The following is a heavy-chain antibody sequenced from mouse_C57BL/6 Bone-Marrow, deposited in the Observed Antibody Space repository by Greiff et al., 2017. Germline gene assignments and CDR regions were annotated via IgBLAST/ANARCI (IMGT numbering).Heavy chain of an antibody. V-gene: IGHV1-59*01. CDR3: ARRPY. CDR1: GYTFTSYW. J-gene: IGHJ2*01. CDR2: IDPSDSYT. Sequence: QVQLKQPGAELVRPGTSVKLSCKASGYTFTSYWMHWVKQRPGQGLEWIGVIDPSDSYTNYNQKFKGKATLTVDTSSSTAYMQLSSLTSEDSAVYYCARRPYWGQGTTLTVSS.